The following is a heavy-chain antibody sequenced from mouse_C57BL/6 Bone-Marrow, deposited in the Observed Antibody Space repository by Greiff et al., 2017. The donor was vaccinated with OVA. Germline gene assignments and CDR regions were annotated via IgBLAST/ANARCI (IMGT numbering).Heavy chain of an antibody. CDR3: TRGDGYYGGFAY. CDR2: IDPETGGT. CDR1: GYTFTDYE. J-gene: IGHJ3*01. D-gene: IGHD2-3*01. V-gene: IGHV1-15*01. Sequence: VQLQQSGAELARPGASVKLSCKASGYTFTDYEMHWVKQTPVHGLEWIGAIDPETGGTAYNQKFKGKAILTADKSSSTAYMELRSLTSEDSAVYYCTRGDGYYGGFAYWGQGTLVTVSA.